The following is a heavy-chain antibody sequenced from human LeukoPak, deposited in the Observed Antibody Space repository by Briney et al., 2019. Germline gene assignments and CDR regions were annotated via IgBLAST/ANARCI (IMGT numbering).Heavy chain of an antibody. Sequence: GGYLRLSCAASGFTFSSYGMHWVRRAPGKGVEWGAVIRYDGSNKYYADSVKGRFTISRDNSKNTLYLQMNSLRAEDTAVYYCARVTKPRYCSSTSCYYYYYYGMDVWGQGTTVTVSS. CDR3: ARVTKPRYCSSTSCYYYYYYGMDV. CDR2: IRYDGSNK. J-gene: IGHJ6*02. CDR1: GFTFSSYG. D-gene: IGHD2-2*01. V-gene: IGHV3-33*01.